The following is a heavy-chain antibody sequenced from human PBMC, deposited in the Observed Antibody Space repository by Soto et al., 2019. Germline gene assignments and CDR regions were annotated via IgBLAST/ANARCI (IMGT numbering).Heavy chain of an antibody. J-gene: IGHJ6*03. CDR3: ARDNTAYYYMDV. V-gene: IGHV3-66*01. CDR2: IYSGGST. CDR1: GFTVSSNY. Sequence: EVQLVESGGGLVQPGGSLRLSCAASGFTVSSNYMSWVRQAPGKGLEWVSVIYSGGSTYYADFVKGRFTISRDDSKNTLYLQMSNLRAEDTALYDGARDNTAYYYMDVWGKGTTVTVSS. D-gene: IGHD4-17*01.